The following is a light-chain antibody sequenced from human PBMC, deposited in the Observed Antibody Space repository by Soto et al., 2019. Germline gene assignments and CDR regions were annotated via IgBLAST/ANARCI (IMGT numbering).Light chain of an antibody. CDR2: GAS. CDR1: QSVSSF. J-gene: IGKJ1*01. Sequence: ESAFTQAPSTLSLSPGAGATLSCRASQSVSSFLAWYQQKPGQAPRLLIYGASNRATGIPDRFSGSGSGTDFTLTISRLEPEDFAVYYCQQYGSSGTFGQGTKVDIK. CDR3: QQYGSSGT. V-gene: IGKV3-20*01.